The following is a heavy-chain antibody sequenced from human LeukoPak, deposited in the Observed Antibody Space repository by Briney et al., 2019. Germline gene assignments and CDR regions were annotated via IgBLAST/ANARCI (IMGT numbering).Heavy chain of an antibody. J-gene: IGHJ4*02. CDR2: ILYDGNNK. Sequence: GGSLRLSCAASGFTFSNFWMHWVRQAPGKGLEWVAVILYDGNNKYYADSVKGRFTISRDNSKNTLYLQMNSLRAEGTAVYYCAKVILGGYYDSSGYYEDYWGQGTLVTVSS. CDR1: GFTFSNFW. CDR3: AKVILGGYYDSSGYYEDY. D-gene: IGHD3-22*01. V-gene: IGHV3-30*18.